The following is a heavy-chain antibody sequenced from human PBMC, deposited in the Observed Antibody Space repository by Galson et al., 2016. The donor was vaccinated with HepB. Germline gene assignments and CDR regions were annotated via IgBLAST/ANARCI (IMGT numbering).Heavy chain of an antibody. D-gene: IGHD3-10*01. CDR3: AREIPSRGKSDY. CDR2: IYSGGTT. Sequence: SLRLSCAASGFTLSNSAMSWVRQAPGKGLEWVSVIYSGGTTYYADSVKGRFTISRDNAKNSMYLQMNSLRAEDTAVYYCAREIPSRGKSDYWGQGTLVTVSS. V-gene: IGHV3-23*03. J-gene: IGHJ4*02. CDR1: GFTLSNSA.